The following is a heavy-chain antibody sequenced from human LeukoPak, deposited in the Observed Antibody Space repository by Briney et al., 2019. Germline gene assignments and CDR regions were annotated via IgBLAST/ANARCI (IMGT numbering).Heavy chain of an antibody. CDR2: ISGSGGGT. J-gene: IGHJ4*02. Sequence: GGSLSLSCAASGFTFSSYAMSWVRQAPGKGLEWVSAISGSGGGTYYADSVKGRFTISRNNSKNTLYLQMTILRAEDTAVYNCAKEDVDTAILTVDYWGQGTLVTVSS. V-gene: IGHV3-23*01. CDR3: AKEDVDTAILTVDY. D-gene: IGHD5-18*01. CDR1: GFTFSSYA.